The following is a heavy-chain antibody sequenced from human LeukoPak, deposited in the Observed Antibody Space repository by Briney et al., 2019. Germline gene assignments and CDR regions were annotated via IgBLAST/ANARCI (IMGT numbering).Heavy chain of an antibody. Sequence: ASVKVSCMASGHAFTKFGFSWVRLAPGQGLEWMGWISAHNGHTDYAQNFQGRVTMTIDTSTRTAYMELRSLRSDDTAVYYCARAHYDILTGYTPGRGFDYWGQGTLVTVSS. CDR2: ISAHNGHT. CDR1: GHAFTKFG. J-gene: IGHJ4*02. V-gene: IGHV1-18*01. CDR3: ARAHYDILTGYTPGRGFDY. D-gene: IGHD3-9*01.